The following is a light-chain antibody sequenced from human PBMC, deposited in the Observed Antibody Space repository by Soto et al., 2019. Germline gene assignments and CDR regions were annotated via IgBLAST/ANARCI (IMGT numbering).Light chain of an antibody. CDR1: SNDVGSYNF. CDR3: CSPWV. CDR2: EVT. V-gene: IGLV2-23*02. Sequence: QSALTQPASVSGSPGQSITISCTGSSNDVGSYNFVSWYQHRPGKAPKLVIFEVTKRPSGVSNRFSGSKSGNTASLTISGLQAEDEADYYCCSPWVFGGGTKLTVL. J-gene: IGLJ3*02.